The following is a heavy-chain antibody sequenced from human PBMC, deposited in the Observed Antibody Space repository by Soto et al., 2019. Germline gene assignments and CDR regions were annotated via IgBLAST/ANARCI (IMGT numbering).Heavy chain of an antibody. CDR2: ISSSGSTI. J-gene: IGHJ5*02. V-gene: IGHV3-11*01. Sequence: GGSLRLSCAASGFIFSDYYMSWIRQAPGKGLEWVSYISSSGSTIYYADSVKGRFTISRDNAKNSLYLQMNSLRAEDTAVYYCARDPVTMVRGHNWFDPWCQGTLVTVSS. CDR3: ARDPVTMVRGHNWFDP. CDR1: GFIFSDYY. D-gene: IGHD3-10*01.